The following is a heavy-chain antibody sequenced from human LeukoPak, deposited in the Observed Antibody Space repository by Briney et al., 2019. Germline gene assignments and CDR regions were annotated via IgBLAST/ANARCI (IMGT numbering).Heavy chain of an antibody. J-gene: IGHJ4*02. V-gene: IGHV4-34*01. Sequence: SETLSLTCAVYGGSFSGYYWSWIRQPPGKGLEWIGEINHSESTNYNPSLKSRVTISVDTSKNQFSLKLSSVTAADTAVYYCARGPYCSSTSCSFDYWGQGTLVTVSS. D-gene: IGHD2-2*01. CDR3: ARGPYCSSTSCSFDY. CDR2: INHSEST. CDR1: GGSFSGYY.